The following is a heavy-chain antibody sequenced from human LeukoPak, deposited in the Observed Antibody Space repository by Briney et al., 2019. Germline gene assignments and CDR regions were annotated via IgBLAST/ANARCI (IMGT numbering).Heavy chain of an antibody. CDR1: GFTFSSYG. CDR2: IRYDGSNK. Sequence: GGSLRLSCAASGFTFSSYGMHWVRQAPGKGLEWVAFIRYDGSNKYYADSVKGRFTTSRDNSKNTLYLQMNSLRAEDTAVYYCASGQGTSSWGDPTPDAFDIWGQGTMVTVSS. CDR3: ASGQGTSSWGDPTPDAFDI. V-gene: IGHV3-30*02. J-gene: IGHJ3*02. D-gene: IGHD2-2*01.